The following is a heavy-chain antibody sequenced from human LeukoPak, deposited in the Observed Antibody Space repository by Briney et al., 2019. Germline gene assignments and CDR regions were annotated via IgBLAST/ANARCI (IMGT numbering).Heavy chain of an antibody. V-gene: IGHV1-2*02. Sequence: GASVKVSCRASGYNFIDYYMVWVRQAPGQGLEWMGWINPNSGGTDFAQKLQGRVTMTWDKTITTAYMQLSSLRYDDTAVYYCVRDSISRYRSQMDVWGKGTTVTVTS. CDR2: INPNSGGT. J-gene: IGHJ6*04. CDR1: GYNFIDYY. CDR3: VRDSISRYRSQMDV. D-gene: IGHD5-12*01.